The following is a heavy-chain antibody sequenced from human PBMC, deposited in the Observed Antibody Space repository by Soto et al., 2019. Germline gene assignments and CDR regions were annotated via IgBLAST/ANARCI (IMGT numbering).Heavy chain of an antibody. CDR1: GGSISSGDYY. CDR2: IYYSGTT. V-gene: IGHV4-30-4*01. CDR3: AKEPGSITIFVVSGIDV. J-gene: IGHJ6*02. Sequence: SETLSLTCTVSGGSISSGDYYWSWIRQPPGQGLEWIGYIYYSGTTYYNPSLKSRVTISVDTSKNQFSLNLSSVTAADTAVYYCAKEPGSITIFVVSGIDVWGRGTTVTVSS. D-gene: IGHD3-3*01.